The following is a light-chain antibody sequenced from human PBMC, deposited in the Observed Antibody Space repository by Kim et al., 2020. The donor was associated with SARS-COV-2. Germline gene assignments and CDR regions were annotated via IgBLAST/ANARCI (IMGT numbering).Light chain of an antibody. CDR2: SAS. V-gene: IGKV1-39*01. CDR3: QQSYSTLS. J-gene: IGKJ4*01. CDR1: QRIGNY. Sequence: LSASVGDRVTISCRACQRIGNYVNWYQQKPGKAPTLLIYSASTLQIGVPSRFRGSGSGTDFTLTISGLQPEDFATYYCQQSYSTLSFGGGTKLEIK.